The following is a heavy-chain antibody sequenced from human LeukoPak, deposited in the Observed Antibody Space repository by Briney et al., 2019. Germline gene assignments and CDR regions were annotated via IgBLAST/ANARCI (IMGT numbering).Heavy chain of an antibody. D-gene: IGHD6-19*01. V-gene: IGHV3-7*01. CDR1: GFTFTTYW. CDR3: ARQSSGWY. CDR2: IKQDGSGK. Sequence: GESLKISCSASGFTFTTYWMTWVRQAPGKGLEWVANIKQDGSGKYYVDSVKGRFTISRDNAKNSLYLQMNSLRAEDTAVYYCARQSSGWYWGQGTLVTVSS. J-gene: IGHJ4*02.